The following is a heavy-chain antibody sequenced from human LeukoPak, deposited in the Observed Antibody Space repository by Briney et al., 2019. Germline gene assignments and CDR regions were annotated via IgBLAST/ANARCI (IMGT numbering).Heavy chain of an antibody. J-gene: IGHJ4*02. CDR1: GYSSTTYS. CDR2: TYNTYT. CDR3: ARALAQGGSFDLYYFDS. D-gene: IGHD3-9*01. Sequence: ASVKVSCKTSGYSSTTYSLSWVRQAPGQGLEWMGWTYNTYTHYAETFRDRLTMTTDTSTSTSYLELRSLRSDDTAVYYCARALAQGGSFDLYYFDSWGQGSLVTVSS. V-gene: IGHV1-18*01.